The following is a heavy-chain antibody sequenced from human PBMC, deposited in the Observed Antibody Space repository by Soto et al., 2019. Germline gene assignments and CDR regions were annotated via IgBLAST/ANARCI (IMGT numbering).Heavy chain of an antibody. J-gene: IGHJ6*02. CDR2: INHVGIT. CDR1: GGSFRGFY. CDR3: ARGQLVWYGDLTPYHRDMDV. D-gene: IGHD3-10*01. Sequence: PSETLSLTCAVSGGSFRGFYRTWIRQSPGKGLEWLGDINHVGITNYNPSLKSRVSIPVDTSKNQFSLHLRSVTAADTGLYYCARGQLVWYGDLTPYHRDMDVWGQGTTVTVSS. V-gene: IGHV4-34*01.